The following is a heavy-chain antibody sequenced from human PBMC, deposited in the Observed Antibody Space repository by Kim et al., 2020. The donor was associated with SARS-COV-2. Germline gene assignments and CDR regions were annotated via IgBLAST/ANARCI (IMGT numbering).Heavy chain of an antibody. CDR2: IYYSGST. CDR1: GGSISSGDYY. J-gene: IGHJ4*02. CDR3: ARVLGITIFGVVIIQGFVY. V-gene: IGHV4-30-4*01. D-gene: IGHD3-3*01. Sequence: SETLSLTCTVSGGSISSGDYYWSWIRQPPGKGLEWIGYIYYSGSTYYNPSLKSRVTISVDTSKNQFSLKLSSVTAADTAVYYCARVLGITIFGVVIIQGFVYWGQRTLGTVSS.